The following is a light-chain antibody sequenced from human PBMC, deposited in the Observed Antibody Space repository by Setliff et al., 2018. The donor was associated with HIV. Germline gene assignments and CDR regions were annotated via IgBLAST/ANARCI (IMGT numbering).Light chain of an antibody. V-gene: IGLV1-47*01. CDR2: RNN. J-gene: IGLJ1*01. Sequence: SVLTQPPSASGTHGQRVTISCSGSSSNIGINYVYWYQQIPGTAPKLLIYRNNQRHSGVPDRFSGSKSGTSASLAISGLRSEDEADYYCAAWDDSLSGQVFGTGTKGTVL. CDR1: SSNIGINY. CDR3: AAWDDSLSGQV.